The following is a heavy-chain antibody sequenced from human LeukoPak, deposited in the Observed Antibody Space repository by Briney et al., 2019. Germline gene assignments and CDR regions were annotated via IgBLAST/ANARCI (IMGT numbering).Heavy chain of an antibody. V-gene: IGHV3-23*01. Sequence: GGSLRLSCAASGFTFSSEAMSWVRQAPGKGLEWVSVISGSADTTYYADSVKGRFTISRGNSKNALYLQMNSLRAEDTAVYYCARTRYITWFGPWGQGTLVTVSS. CDR3: ARTRYITWFGP. D-gene: IGHD3-10*01. CDR1: GFTFSSEA. CDR2: ISGSADTT. J-gene: IGHJ5*02.